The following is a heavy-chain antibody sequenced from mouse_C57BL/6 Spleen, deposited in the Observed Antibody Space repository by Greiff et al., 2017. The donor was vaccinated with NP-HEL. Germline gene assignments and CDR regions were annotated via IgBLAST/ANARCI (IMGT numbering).Heavy chain of an antibody. CDR1: GYSITSGYY. J-gene: IGHJ2*01. Sequence: EVQLVESGPGLVKPSQSLSLTCSVTGYSITSGYYWNWIRQFPGNKLEWMGYISYDGSNNYNPSLKNRISITRDTSKNQFFLKLNSVTTEDTATYYCAREGGHWGQGTTLTVSS. CDR3: AREGGH. V-gene: IGHV3-6*01. CDR2: ISYDGSN.